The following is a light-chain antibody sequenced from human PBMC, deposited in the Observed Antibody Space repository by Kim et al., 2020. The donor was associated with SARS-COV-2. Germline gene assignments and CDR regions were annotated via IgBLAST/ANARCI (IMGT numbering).Light chain of an antibody. CDR2: GGT. Sequence: DIQLTQSPSFLSASVGDRVTITCRASQDISSYLAWYQQKPGKAPKLLIYGGTTLRSGVPSRFSGRGSGTEVTLTISSLQPEDFATYYCQHLKNYPITFGQVTRLEIK. V-gene: IGKV1-9*01. J-gene: IGKJ5*01. CDR1: QDISSY. CDR3: QHLKNYPIT.